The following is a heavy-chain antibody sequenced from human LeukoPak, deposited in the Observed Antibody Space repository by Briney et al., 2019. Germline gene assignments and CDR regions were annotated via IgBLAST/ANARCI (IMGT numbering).Heavy chain of an antibody. Sequence: GESLRLSCAASEFTFSSYWMSWVRQAPGKGLEWVANIKQDGSEKYYVDSVKGRFTISRDNSKNTLYLQMNSLRAEDTALFYCAKFSESYSYGYLDYWGQGTLVTVSS. CDR2: IKQDGSEK. D-gene: IGHD5-18*01. J-gene: IGHJ4*02. CDR3: AKFSESYSYGYLDY. CDR1: EFTFSSYW. V-gene: IGHV3-7*03.